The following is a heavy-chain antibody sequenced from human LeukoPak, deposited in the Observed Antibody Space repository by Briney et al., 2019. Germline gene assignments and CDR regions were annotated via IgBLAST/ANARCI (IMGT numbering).Heavy chain of an antibody. V-gene: IGHV4-59*08. J-gene: IGHJ4*02. CDR3: ARQPSYGDQGDY. D-gene: IGHD7-27*01. CDR2: IYYSGST. CDR1: GGSISSYY. Sequence: KPSETLSLTCTVSGGSISSYYWSWIRQPPGKGLEWIGYIYYSGSTNYNPSLKSRVTISVDTSKNQFSLKLSSVTAADTAVYYCARQPSYGDQGDYWGQGTLVTVSS.